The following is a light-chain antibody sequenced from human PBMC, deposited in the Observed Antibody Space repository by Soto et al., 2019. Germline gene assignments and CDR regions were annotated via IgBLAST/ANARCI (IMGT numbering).Light chain of an antibody. Sequence: QSALTQPASVSGSPGQSITISCTGTSSDVGDYKFVSWYQHHPGKAPKLIIYDVTTRPSGVSNRFSGSKSGDTASLTISGLQSEDEADYYCSSFTSSSTYVFGTGTKVTVL. CDR2: DVT. J-gene: IGLJ1*01. V-gene: IGLV2-14*03. CDR1: SSDVGDYKF. CDR3: SSFTSSSTYV.